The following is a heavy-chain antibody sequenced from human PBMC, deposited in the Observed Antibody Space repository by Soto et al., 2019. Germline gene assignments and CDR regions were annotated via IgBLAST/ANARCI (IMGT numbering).Heavy chain of an antibody. V-gene: IGHV1-2*02. Sequence: GASVKVSCKASGYTFTGYYMHWVRQAPGQGLEWMGWINPNSGGTNYAQKFQGRVTMTRDTSISTAYMELSRLRSDDTAVYYCAVVVVPAAIYFQHWGQGTLVTVSS. J-gene: IGHJ1*01. CDR2: INPNSGGT. CDR1: GYTFTGYY. D-gene: IGHD2-2*01. CDR3: AVVVVPAAIYFQH.